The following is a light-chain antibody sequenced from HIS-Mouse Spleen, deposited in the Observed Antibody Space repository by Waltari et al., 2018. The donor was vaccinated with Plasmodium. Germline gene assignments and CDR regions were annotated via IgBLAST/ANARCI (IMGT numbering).Light chain of an antibody. CDR1: ALPKQH. V-gene: IGLV3-10*01. J-gene: IGLJ3*02. CDR2: EDS. CDR3: YSTDSSGNHRV. Sequence: SYELTQPPSVSVSPGQTARITCSGDALPKQHASWYQQKSGQAPVLAIYEDSKRPSGIPERFSGSSSGTMATLTISGAQVEDEADYYCYSTDSSGNHRVFGGGTKLTVL.